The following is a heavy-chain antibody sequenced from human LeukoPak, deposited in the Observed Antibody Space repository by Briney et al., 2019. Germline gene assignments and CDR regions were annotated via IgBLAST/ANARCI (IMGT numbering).Heavy chain of an antibody. CDR2: IRGDGSST. CDR3: AAHRYSGIYPYYFDY. J-gene: IGHJ4*02. Sequence: GGSLRLSCAASGFTFSSYAMSWVRQAPGKGLEWVSVIRGDGSSTYYADSMKGRFTISRDNSKNTLYLQMNSLRAEDTAVYYCAAHRYSGIYPYYFDYWGQGALVTVSS. V-gene: IGHV3-23*01. CDR1: GFTFSSYA. D-gene: IGHD1-26*01.